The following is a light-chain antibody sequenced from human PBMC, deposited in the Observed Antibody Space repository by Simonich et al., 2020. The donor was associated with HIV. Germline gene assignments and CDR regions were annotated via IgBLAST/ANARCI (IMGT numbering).Light chain of an antibody. CDR3: QQYHSSPCT. V-gene: IGKV4-1*01. Sequence: DIVMTQSPDSLAVSLGERATINCKSSRNILYKSNNKNYLAWYQQKPGPPPNLLIYWASTRESGVPDRFSGSGSGTDFTLTISSLQAEDVAVYYCQQYHSSPCTFGPGTKVDIK. CDR1: RNILYKSNNKNY. J-gene: IGKJ3*01. CDR2: WAS.